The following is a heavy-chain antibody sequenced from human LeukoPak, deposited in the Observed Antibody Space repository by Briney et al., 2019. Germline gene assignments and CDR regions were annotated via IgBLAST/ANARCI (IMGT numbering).Heavy chain of an antibody. D-gene: IGHD3-16*01. CDR3: ARALGGYYGMDV. CDR2: IYSGGST. CDR1: GFTFSSYA. Sequence: GGSLRLSCAASGFTFSSYAMSWVRQAPGKGLEWVSVIYSGGSTYYADPVKGRFTISRDNSKNTLYLQMNSLRAEDTAVYYCARALGGYYGMDVWGQGTTVTVSS. V-gene: IGHV3-53*01. J-gene: IGHJ6*02.